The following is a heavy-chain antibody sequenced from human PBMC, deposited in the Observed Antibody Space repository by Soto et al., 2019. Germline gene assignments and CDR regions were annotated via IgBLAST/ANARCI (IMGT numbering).Heavy chain of an antibody. Sequence: GGSLRLSCAASGFTFSSYAMSWVRQAPGKGLEWVSAISGSGGSTYYADSVKGRFTISRDNSKNTLYLQMNSLRAEDTAVYYCAKVEVVPAAIPPYYYYYGMDVWGQGTTVTVSS. CDR3: AKVEVVPAAIPPYYYYYGMDV. CDR2: ISGSGGST. J-gene: IGHJ6*02. CDR1: GFTFSSYA. V-gene: IGHV3-23*01. D-gene: IGHD2-2*02.